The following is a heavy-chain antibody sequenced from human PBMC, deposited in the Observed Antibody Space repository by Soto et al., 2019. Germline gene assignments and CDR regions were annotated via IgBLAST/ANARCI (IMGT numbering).Heavy chain of an antibody. CDR2: IYYSGST. V-gene: IGHV4-59*01. CDR1: GGSISSYY. D-gene: IGHD2-8*01. CDR3: ARVLSRDAFDI. Sequence: QVQLQESGPGLVKPSETLSLTCTVSGGSISSYYWSWIRQPPGKGLEWIGYIYYSGSTNYNPSLKRRVTISVDTSKNQFSLKLSSVTAADTAVYYCARVLSRDAFDIWGQGTMVTVSS. J-gene: IGHJ3*02.